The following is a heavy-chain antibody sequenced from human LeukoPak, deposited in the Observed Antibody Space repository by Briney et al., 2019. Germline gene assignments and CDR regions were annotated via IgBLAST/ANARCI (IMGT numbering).Heavy chain of an antibody. J-gene: IGHJ4*02. CDR2: ITGGSNRI. V-gene: IGHV3-48*02. CDR1: GFTFSTYR. Sequence: PGGSLRLTSVASGFTFSTYRMSWVRQAPGKGLEWVSEITGGSNRIHYADSVKGRFTISRDNAKNSLYLQMNSLREEGTAVYYCASPNWNDGTNWGQGTLVTVSS. CDR3: ASPNWNDGTN. D-gene: IGHD1-1*01.